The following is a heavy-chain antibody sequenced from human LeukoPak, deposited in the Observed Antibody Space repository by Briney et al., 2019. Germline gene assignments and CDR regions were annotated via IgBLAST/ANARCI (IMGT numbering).Heavy chain of an antibody. Sequence: PGGSLRLSCAASGFTFSSYAMSWVRQGPGKGLEWVSAISGSGGSTYYADSVKGRFTISRDNSKNTLYLQMNSLRAEDTAVYYCAKDDSNYDFWRGPSDWLVDYWGQGTLVTVSS. CDR1: GFTFSSYA. CDR3: AKDDSNYDFWRGPSDWLVDY. V-gene: IGHV3-23*01. CDR2: ISGSGGST. J-gene: IGHJ4*02. D-gene: IGHD3-3*01.